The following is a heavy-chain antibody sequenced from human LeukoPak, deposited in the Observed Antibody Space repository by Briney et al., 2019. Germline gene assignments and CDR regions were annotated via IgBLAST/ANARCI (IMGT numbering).Heavy chain of an antibody. V-gene: IGHV3-15*01. CDR2: IKTKTDGGTT. D-gene: IGHD1-26*01. J-gene: IGHJ3*02. Sequence: GGSLRLSCAASGFTFSNAWMSWVRQAPGKGLEWVGRIKTKTDGGTTDYAAPVKGRFTISRDDSKNTLYLLMNSLKSEDTAVYYCTTEVIEGATDGTFDIWGQGTKVTVSS. CDR3: TTEVIEGATDGTFDI. CDR1: GFTFSNAW.